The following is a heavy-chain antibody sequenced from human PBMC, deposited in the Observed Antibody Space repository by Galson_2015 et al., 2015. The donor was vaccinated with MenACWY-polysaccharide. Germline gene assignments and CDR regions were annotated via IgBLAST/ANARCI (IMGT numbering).Heavy chain of an antibody. J-gene: IGHJ6*02. V-gene: IGHV3-11*01. CDR2: ISKSGDSI. Sequence: SLRLSCAASGFSLGDWYMSWIRQAPGKGLEWLSYISKSGDSIYYADSVKGRFTISRDNARNSVYLQVNSLEAEDTAIYYCARGHYGLDVWGQGTTVTVSS. CDR3: ARGHYGLDV. CDR1: GFSLGDWY.